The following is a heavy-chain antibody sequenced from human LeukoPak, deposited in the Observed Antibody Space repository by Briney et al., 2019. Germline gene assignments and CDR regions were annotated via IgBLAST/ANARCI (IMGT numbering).Heavy chain of an antibody. D-gene: IGHD3-22*01. CDR1: GGSISSSNYY. J-gene: IGHJ4*02. Sequence: SETLSLTCTVSGGSISSSNYYWGWIRQPPGKGLEWIGYIFNSGSTYYNPSLKSRVTISVDTSKNQFSLKLSSVTAADTAVYYCASRSGYYNYWGQGTLVTVSS. CDR2: IFNSGST. CDR3: ASRSGYYNY. V-gene: IGHV4-39*07.